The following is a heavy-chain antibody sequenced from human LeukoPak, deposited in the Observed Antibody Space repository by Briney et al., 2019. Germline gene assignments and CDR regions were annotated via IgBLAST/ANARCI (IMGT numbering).Heavy chain of an antibody. J-gene: IGHJ5*02. CDR2: VSNGGST. Sequence: SETLSLTCTVSGGSISSSPYYWSWIRQPPGKGLEWLGYVSNGGSTKYNPSLKSRVTISVDTSKNQFSLNLSSVTAADTAVYYCARGGYNFDPWGQGTLVTVSS. D-gene: IGHD5-24*01. CDR3: ARGGYNFDP. V-gene: IGHV4-61*01. CDR1: GGSISSSPYY.